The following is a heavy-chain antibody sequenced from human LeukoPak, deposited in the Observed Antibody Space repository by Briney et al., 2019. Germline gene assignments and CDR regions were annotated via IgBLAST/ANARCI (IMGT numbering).Heavy chain of an antibody. CDR1: GFAFTNYD. Sequence: GGSLRLSCVASGFAFTNYDINWVRQVPGKGLEWVSSISSGGSSIYYADSLRGRFTISRDNAKNSVSLQMNDLRAEDAAVYYCARELPTGTDYFDYWGQGTLVTVSS. CDR2: ISSGGSSI. D-gene: IGHD3-10*01. V-gene: IGHV3-21*01. J-gene: IGHJ4*02. CDR3: ARELPTGTDYFDY.